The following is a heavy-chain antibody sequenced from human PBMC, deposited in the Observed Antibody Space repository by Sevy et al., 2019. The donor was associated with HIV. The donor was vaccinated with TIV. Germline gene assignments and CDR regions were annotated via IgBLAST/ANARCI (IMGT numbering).Heavy chain of an antibody. CDR1: GFDFSIYS. V-gene: IGHV3-23*01. J-gene: IGHJ4*02. CDR3: AREGCTKPHDY. D-gene: IGHD2-8*01. Sequence: GGSLRLSCAASGFDFSIYSMSWVRQAPGKGLEWVSTLSFGCGKINYADSVKGGLTISRDNSKSTVYLQMNNMRVEDTAVYYCAREGCTKPHDYWGQGTLVTFSS. CDR2: LSFGCGKI.